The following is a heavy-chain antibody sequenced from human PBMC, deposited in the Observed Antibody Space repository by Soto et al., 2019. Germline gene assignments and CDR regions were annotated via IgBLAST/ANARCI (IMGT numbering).Heavy chain of an antibody. V-gene: IGHV1-69*13. J-gene: IGHJ6*02. CDR3: ASSAMDHYYYGMDV. Sequence: ASVKVSCKASGGTFSSYAISWVRQAPGQGLEWMGGIIPIFGTANYAQKFQGRVTITADESTSTAYMELSSLRSEDTAVYYCASSAMDHYYYGMDVWGQGTTVTVSS. CDR2: IIPIFGTA. D-gene: IGHD5-18*01. CDR1: GGTFSSYA.